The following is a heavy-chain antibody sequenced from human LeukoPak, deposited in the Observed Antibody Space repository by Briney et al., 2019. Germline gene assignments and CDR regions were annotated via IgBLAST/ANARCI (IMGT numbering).Heavy chain of an antibody. CDR2: INHSGST. CDR1: GGSFSGYY. J-gene: IGHJ4*02. D-gene: IGHD5-18*01. Sequence: SSETLSLTCAVYGGSFSGYYWSWIRQPPGKGLEWIGEINHSGSTNYNPSLKSRVTISVDTSKNQFSLKLSSVTAADTAVYYCARARRIQLWLRGDFDYWGQGTLVTVSS. CDR3: ARARRIQLWLRGDFDY. V-gene: IGHV4-34*01.